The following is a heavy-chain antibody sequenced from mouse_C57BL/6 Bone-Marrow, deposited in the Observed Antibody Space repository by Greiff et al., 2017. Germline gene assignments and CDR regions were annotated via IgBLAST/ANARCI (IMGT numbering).Heavy chain of an antibody. D-gene: IGHD1-1*01. J-gene: IGHJ1*03. CDR3: TRGDYYGSISFWYIDV. CDR1: GFTFSDYY. Sequence: EVQLVESGGGLVQPGGSLKLSCAASGFTFSDYYMYWVRQTPEKRLEWVAYISNGGGSTYYPDTVKGRFTISRDNAKNTLYLQMSRLKSEDTAMYYWTRGDYYGSISFWYIDVWGTGTTVTVSS. CDR2: ISNGGGST. V-gene: IGHV5-12*01.